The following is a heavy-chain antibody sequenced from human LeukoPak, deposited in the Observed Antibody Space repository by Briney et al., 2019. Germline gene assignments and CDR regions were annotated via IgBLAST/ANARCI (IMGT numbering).Heavy chain of an antibody. J-gene: IGHJ4*02. CDR1: GYTFTDYH. CDR2: INPNSGGT. V-gene: IGHV1-2*02. D-gene: IGHD4-11*01. Sequence: ASVKVSCKASGYTFTDYHMHWVRQAPGQGLEWMGWINPNSGGTNDAQKFQGRVTMTRDTSISTAYMELSRLRSDDTAVYYCARGLYSNPDDYWGQGTLVTVSS. CDR3: ARGLYSNPDDY.